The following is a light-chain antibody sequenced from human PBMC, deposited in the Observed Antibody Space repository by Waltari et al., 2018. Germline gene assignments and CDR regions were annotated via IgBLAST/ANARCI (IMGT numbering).Light chain of an antibody. Sequence: EIVMTQSPATLSVSPGERATLSCRASQSVSSNLAWYQQKPGQAPRLLIYCASTRATGIPARFSGSGSGTEFTLTISSLQSEDFAVYYCQQYNNWPPHTFGQGTKLEIK. V-gene: IGKV3-15*01. CDR1: QSVSSN. CDR2: CAS. J-gene: IGKJ2*01. CDR3: QQYNNWPPHT.